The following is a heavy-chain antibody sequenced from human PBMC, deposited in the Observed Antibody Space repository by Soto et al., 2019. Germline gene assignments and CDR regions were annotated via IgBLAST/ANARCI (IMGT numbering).Heavy chain of an antibody. CDR1: GGSISSSHF. V-gene: IGHV4-4*02. D-gene: IGHD6-19*01. CDR2: ISHSGSV. CDR3: ARSFGWYAIDY. Sequence: QVLLQESGPGLVQPSGTLSLSCAVSGGSISSSHFWGWVRQPPGKGLEWVGDISHSGSVNYNPSLKSRVTISIDKSKTQFSLKLNSVTAADTDVYYRARSFGWYAIDYWGQGT. J-gene: IGHJ4*02.